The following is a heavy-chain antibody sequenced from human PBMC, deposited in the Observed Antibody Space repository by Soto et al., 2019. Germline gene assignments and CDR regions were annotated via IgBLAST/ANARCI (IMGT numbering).Heavy chain of an antibody. Sequence: EVQLVESGEDLVQPGGSLRLSCVASGFTFSNSAMYWVRQAPGKGPECVSSISSNGGSTYYADSVKGRFTISRDNSKNTLYLQMGSLRADDMAVYYCATVGNYGNFDYWGQGTLVTVSS. J-gene: IGHJ4*02. CDR3: ATVGNYGNFDY. V-gene: IGHV3-64*02. CDR1: GFTFSNSA. CDR2: ISSNGGST. D-gene: IGHD3-10*01.